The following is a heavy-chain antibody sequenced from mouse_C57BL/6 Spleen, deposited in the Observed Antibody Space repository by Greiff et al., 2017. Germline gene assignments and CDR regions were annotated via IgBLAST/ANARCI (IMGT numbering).Heavy chain of an antibody. CDR3: ARDGGNYWYFDV. D-gene: IGHD1-1*02. CDR1: GFTFSSYA. V-gene: IGHV5-4*01. J-gene: IGHJ1*03. CDR2: ISDGGSYT. Sequence: EVKLVESGGGLVKPGGSLKLSCAASGFTFSSYAMSWVRQTPEKRLEWVATISDGGSYTYYPDNVKGRFTISRDNAKNNLYLQLRRLTSEDTAMYYCARDGGNYWYFDVWGTGTTVTVSS.